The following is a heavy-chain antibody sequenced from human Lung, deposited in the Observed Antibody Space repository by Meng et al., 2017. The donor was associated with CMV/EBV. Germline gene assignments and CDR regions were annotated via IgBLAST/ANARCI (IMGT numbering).Heavy chain of an antibody. Sequence: GGSLRLSCAASGFTFDDSAMHWVRQAPGKGLEWVSGISWNSGSIGYADSVKGRFTISRDNAKNSLYLQMNSLRAEDTALYYCAKDIHYGIVVVPAANNYYYGMDVWGQGXTVTVSS. V-gene: IGHV3-9*01. CDR1: GFTFDDSA. D-gene: IGHD2-2*01. CDR3: AKDIHYGIVVVPAANNYYYGMDV. J-gene: IGHJ6*02. CDR2: ISWNSGSI.